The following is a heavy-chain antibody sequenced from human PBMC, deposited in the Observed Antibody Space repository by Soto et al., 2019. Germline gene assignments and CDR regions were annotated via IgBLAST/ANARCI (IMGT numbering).Heavy chain of an antibody. D-gene: IGHD1-1*01. CDR3: AKNETTRPWFDP. Sequence: QVQLQESGPGLVKASQTLSLTCTVSGCSIRNGNYYWSWIRQLPGKGLEWIGNIYYIGTTSYNPSVKSRVIISIDTSKNRFSLELTSVLAGYRAVYYCAKNETTRPWFDPWGQGTLVTVSS. CDR2: IYYIGTT. V-gene: IGHV4-31*03. J-gene: IGHJ5*02. CDR1: GCSIRNGNYY.